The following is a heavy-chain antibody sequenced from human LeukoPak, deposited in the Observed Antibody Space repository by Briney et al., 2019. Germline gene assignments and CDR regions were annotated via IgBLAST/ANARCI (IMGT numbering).Heavy chain of an antibody. D-gene: IGHD3-22*01. CDR3: AKRGVVIRVILVGFHKEAYYFDS. CDR2: ISDRGSRT. V-gene: IGHV3-23*01. CDR1: GITLSNYG. J-gene: IGHJ4*02. Sequence: PGGSLRLSCAVSGITLSNYGMSWVRQAPGKGLEWVAGISDRGSRTNYADSVKGRFTISTDHPKNTLYLQMNSLSAEDTAVYFCAKRGVVIRVILVGFHKEAYYFDSWGQGALDTVSP.